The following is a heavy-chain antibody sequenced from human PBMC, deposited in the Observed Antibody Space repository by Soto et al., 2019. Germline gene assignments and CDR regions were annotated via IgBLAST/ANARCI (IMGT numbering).Heavy chain of an antibody. CDR1: GFTFSSYA. CDR3: AKAPRYGFAFDI. J-gene: IGHJ3*02. Sequence: GGSLRLSCAASGFTFSSYAMSWVCQAPGKGLEWVSAISGSGGSTYYADSVKGRFTISRDNSKNTLYLQMNSLRAEDTAVYYCAKAPRYGFAFDIWGQGTMVTVSS. D-gene: IGHD3-10*01. CDR2: ISGSGGST. V-gene: IGHV3-23*01.